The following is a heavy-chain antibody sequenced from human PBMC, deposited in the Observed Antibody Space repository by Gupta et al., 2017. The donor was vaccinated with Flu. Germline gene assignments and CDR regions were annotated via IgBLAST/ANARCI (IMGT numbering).Heavy chain of an antibody. V-gene: IGHV4-59*01. J-gene: IGHJ4*02. CDR2: IYYTGNT. CDR3: ARGHTSSWYFDY. D-gene: IGHD6-13*01. CDR1: GSISSSY. Sequence: GSISSSYWSWIRQPPGKGLEWIGYIYYTGNTNYNPSLKSRVTVSVDRSKNQFSLKLRSVTAADTALYYCARGHTSSWYFDYWGQGTLVTVSS.